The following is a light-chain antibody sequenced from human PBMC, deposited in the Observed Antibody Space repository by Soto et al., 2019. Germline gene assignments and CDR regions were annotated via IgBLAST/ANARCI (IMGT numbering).Light chain of an antibody. CDR2: DAS. J-gene: IGKJ4*01. CDR3: QQRGNWPS. CDR1: QSVSSY. Sequence: EIVLTQSPATLSLSPGERATLSCRASQSVSSYLAWYQQKPGQAPRLLIYDASNRATGIPARFSGSGSGTDFTITISSLEPEDIAMYYCQQRGNWPSFGGGTKVDIK. V-gene: IGKV3-11*01.